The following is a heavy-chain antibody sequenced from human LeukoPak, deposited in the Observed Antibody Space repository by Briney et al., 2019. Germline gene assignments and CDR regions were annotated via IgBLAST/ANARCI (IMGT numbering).Heavy chain of an antibody. CDR3: ARDYYDSSGSSS. CDR2: IYPRDGST. D-gene: IGHD3-22*01. CDR1: GYTFTSNY. J-gene: IGHJ5*02. Sequence: ASVKVSCKASGYTFTSNYIHWVRQAPGQGLEWMGMIYPRDGSTSYAQKFQGRVTVTRDTSTSTVHMELSSLRSEDTAVYYCARDYYDSSGSSSWGQGTLVTVSS. V-gene: IGHV1-46*01.